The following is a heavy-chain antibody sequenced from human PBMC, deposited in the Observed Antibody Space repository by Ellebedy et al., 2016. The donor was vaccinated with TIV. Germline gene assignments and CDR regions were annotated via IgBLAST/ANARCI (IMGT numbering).Heavy chain of an antibody. D-gene: IGHD4-17*01. CDR2: IYHSGTP. Sequence: SETLSLXXTVSGASVSDHYWSWIRQPPGKGLEWIGYIYHSGTPKCNPSLKSRVTISADTSKNQISLKLNSVTAADTAVYYCAKDPSGDYGHWGNGTLVTVSS. V-gene: IGHV4-59*02. J-gene: IGHJ4*01. CDR3: AKDPSGDYGH. CDR1: GASVSDHY.